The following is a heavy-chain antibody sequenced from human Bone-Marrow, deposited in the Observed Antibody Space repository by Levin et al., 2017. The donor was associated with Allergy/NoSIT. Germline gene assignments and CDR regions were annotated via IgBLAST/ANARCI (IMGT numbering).Heavy chain of an antibody. CDR1: GDNLISYA. V-gene: IGHV1-69*13. D-gene: IGHD6-13*01. CDR3: GRDSGIPADGKGLYFDN. CDR2: IIPVFGKA. Sequence: PSASVKVSCKVSGDNLISYAFSWVRQAPGHGLEWMGGIIPVFGKANAAQKFQDRITITADLSTSTVYMELSSLRSEDTAVYHCGRDSGIPADGKGLYFDNWGQGTLVTVSS. J-gene: IGHJ4*02.